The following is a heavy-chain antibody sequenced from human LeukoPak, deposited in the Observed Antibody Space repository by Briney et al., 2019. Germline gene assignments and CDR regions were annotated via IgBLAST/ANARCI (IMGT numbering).Heavy chain of an antibody. Sequence: GGSLRLSCAASGFTVSSNYMSWVRQAPGKGLEWVSVIYSGGSTYYADSVKGRFTVSRHNSKNTLYLQMNSLRAEDTAVYYCAREHCSSTSCFYYGMDVWGQGTTVTVSS. D-gene: IGHD2-2*01. CDR2: IYSGGST. V-gene: IGHV3-53*04. CDR3: AREHCSSTSCFYYGMDV. CDR1: GFTVSSNY. J-gene: IGHJ6*02.